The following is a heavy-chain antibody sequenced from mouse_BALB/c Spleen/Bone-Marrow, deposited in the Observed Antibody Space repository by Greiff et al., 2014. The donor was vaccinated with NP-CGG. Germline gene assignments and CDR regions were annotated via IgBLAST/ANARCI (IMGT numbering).Heavy chain of an antibody. CDR1: GFTFTDYY. CDR3: ARDYGNYVRFAY. Sequence: DVKLQESGGGLVQPGGSLRLSCATSGFTFTDYYMGWVRQPPGKALEWLGFIRNKANGYTTEYSASVKGRFTISRDNSQSIIYLQMNTLRAEDSATYYCARDYGNYVRFAYWGQGTLVTVSA. J-gene: IGHJ3*01. CDR2: IRNKANGYTT. D-gene: IGHD2-1*01. V-gene: IGHV7-3*02.